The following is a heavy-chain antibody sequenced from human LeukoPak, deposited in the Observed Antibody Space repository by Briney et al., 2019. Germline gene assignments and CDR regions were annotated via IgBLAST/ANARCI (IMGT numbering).Heavy chain of an antibody. J-gene: IGHJ4*02. CDR1: GFTLGSYG. D-gene: IGHD5-24*01. V-gene: IGHV3-33*06. Sequence: PGRSLRLSCAASGFTLGSYGMHWVRQAPGKGLEWVAVIWYDGSNKYYADSVKGRFTISRDNSKNTLYLQMNSLRAEDTAVYYCAKEGEMATISFDYWGQGTLVTVSS. CDR3: AKEGEMATISFDY. CDR2: IWYDGSNK.